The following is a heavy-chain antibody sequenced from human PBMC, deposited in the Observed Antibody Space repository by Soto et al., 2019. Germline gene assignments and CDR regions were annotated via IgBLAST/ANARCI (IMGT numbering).Heavy chain of an antibody. D-gene: IGHD6-19*01. J-gene: IGHJ4*02. Sequence: QVQLQESGPGLVKPSATLSLTCTVSGVSVSSGSYYWGWIRQPPGKGLVWIGYIYYSGSTNSNPSLMSRVTISVDTSKNPFPLRLSSVAAADTAVYYCARATTQSVGGWWGAYCFDYWGQGTLVTVSS. V-gene: IGHV4-61*01. CDR2: IYYSGST. CDR3: ARATTQSVGGWWGAYCFDY. CDR1: GVSVSSGSYY.